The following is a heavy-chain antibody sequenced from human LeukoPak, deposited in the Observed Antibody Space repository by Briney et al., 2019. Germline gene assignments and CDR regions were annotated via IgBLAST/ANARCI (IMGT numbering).Heavy chain of an antibody. CDR3: ARDPYYDFWSGYWSD. V-gene: IGHV3-7*01. D-gene: IGHD3-3*01. CDR1: GFTFSSYW. CDR2: IKQDGSEK. Sequence: GGSLRLSCAASGFTFSSYWMSWVRQAPGKGLEWVANIKQDGSEKYYVDSVKGRFTISRDNAKNSLYLQMNSLRAEDTAVYYCARDPYYDFWSGYWSDWGQGTLVTVSS. J-gene: IGHJ4*02.